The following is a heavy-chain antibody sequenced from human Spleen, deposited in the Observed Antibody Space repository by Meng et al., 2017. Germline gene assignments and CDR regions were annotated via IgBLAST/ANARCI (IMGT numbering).Heavy chain of an antibody. D-gene: IGHD3-3*02. CDR1: GFTFSSYG. Sequence: GGSLRLSCAASGFTFSSYGMHWVRQAPGKGLEWVAVISYDGSDKYYADSVKGRFTISRDNSKNTLYLQMNSLRAEDTAVYYCARSVLGVTNWFDPWGQGTLVTVSS. V-gene: IGHV3-30*19. CDR3: ARSVLGVTNWFDP. J-gene: IGHJ5*02. CDR2: ISYDGSDK.